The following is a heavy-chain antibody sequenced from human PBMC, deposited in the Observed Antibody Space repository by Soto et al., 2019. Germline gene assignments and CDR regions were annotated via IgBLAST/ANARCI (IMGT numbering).Heavy chain of an antibody. V-gene: IGHV3-23*01. CDR1: GFTFSSYA. CDR2: LIGSGCTT. CDR3: AKTGEPQDIAVSGSGYYFDY. J-gene: IGHJ4*02. D-gene: IGHD6-19*01. Sequence: EVQLLESGGGLVQPGGSLRLSCAASGFTFSSYAMSWVRQAPGKGLEWVSELIGSGCTTYYADSVKGRFTISRDNSKNPLYLQMNSLRDEDTDVYYCAKTGEPQDIAVSGSGYYFDYWGQGTLVTLSS.